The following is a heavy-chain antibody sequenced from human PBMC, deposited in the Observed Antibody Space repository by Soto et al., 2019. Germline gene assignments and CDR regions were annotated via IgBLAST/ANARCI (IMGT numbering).Heavy chain of an antibody. CDR1: GGSISSSNW. V-gene: IGHV4-4*02. Sequence: QVQLQESGPVLVKPSGTLSLTCAVSGGSISSSNWWSWVRQPPGKGLEWIGEIYHSGSTNYNPSLMSRFTITVDKSTNPFSLKLSSVTAADTAVYYCARVGDCSSTSCYSNWFDPWGQGTLVTVYS. J-gene: IGHJ5*02. CDR2: IYHSGST. D-gene: IGHD2-2*01. CDR3: ARVGDCSSTSCYSNWFDP.